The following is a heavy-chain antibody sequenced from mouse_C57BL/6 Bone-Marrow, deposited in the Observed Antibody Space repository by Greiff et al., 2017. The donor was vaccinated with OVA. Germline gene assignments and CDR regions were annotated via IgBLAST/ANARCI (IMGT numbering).Heavy chain of an antibody. J-gene: IGHJ4*01. CDR2: IDPETGGT. Sequence: QVQLKESGAELVRPGASVTLSCKASGYTFTDYAMHWVKQTPVHGLDWIGAIDPETGGTAYHQKFKGKAILTADKSSSTAYMALRSLTSEDSAVYYCTRWGYPYAMDYWGQGTSVTVSS. CDR1: GYTFTDYA. V-gene: IGHV1-15*01. D-gene: IGHD2-2*01. CDR3: TRWGYPYAMDY.